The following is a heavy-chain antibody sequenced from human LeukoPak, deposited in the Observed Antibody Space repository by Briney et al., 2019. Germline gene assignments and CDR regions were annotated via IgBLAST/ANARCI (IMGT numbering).Heavy chain of an antibody. D-gene: IGHD3-22*01. CDR3: AKDGRRYYDSSGYYSYYYMDV. CDR2: ISWNSGSI. Sequence: PGMSLRLSCAASGFTFDDYAMHWVRQAPGKGLEWVSGISWNSGSIGYADSVKGRFTISRDNAKSSLYLQMNSLRAEDTALYYCAKDGRRYYDSSGYYSYYYMDVWGKGTTVTVSS. V-gene: IGHV3-9*01. J-gene: IGHJ6*03. CDR1: GFTFDDYA.